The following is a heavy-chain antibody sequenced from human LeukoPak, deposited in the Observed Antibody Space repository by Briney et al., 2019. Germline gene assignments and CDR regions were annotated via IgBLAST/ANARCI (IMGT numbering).Heavy chain of an antibody. CDR3: ARDLTYSSGWYFDY. CDR2: IIPIFGTA. J-gene: IGHJ4*02. CDR1: GYTFTSYY. Sequence: GASVKVSCKASGYTFTSYYMHWVRQAPGQGLEWMGGIIPIFGTANYAQKFQGGVTITADESTSTAYMELSSLRSEDTAVYYCARDLTYSSGWYFDYWGQGTLVTVSS. V-gene: IGHV1-69*13. D-gene: IGHD6-19*01.